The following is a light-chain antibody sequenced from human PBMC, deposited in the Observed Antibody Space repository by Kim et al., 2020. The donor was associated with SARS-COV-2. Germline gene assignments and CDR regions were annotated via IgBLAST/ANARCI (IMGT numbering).Light chain of an antibody. V-gene: IGKV1-5*01. CDR2: GAS. CDR3: QHYKSYLVT. Sequence: SASVGDRVTITCRASQNVYDWLAWYQHKPGKAPKLLIYGASTLESGVPSRFSGSGSGTEFTLTINSLQPDDFGIYYCQHYKSYLVTFGQGTKLEI. CDR1: QNVYDW. J-gene: IGKJ2*01.